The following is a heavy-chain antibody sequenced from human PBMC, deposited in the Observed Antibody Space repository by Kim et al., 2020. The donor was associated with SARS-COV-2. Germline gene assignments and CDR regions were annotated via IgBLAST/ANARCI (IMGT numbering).Heavy chain of an antibody. CDR2: GT. Sequence: GTKDAQKVQGRITMARDTSISTAYMELSRLRPDDTAVYYCARDFGRATDYWGRGTLVTVSS. V-gene: IGHV1-2*02. CDR3: ARDFGRATDY. J-gene: IGHJ4*02. D-gene: IGHD3-3*01.